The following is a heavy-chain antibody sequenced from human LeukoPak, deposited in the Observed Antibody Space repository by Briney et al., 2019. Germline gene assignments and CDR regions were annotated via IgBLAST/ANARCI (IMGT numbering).Heavy chain of an antibody. CDR2: MNPNSGNT. CDR3: ARGSRVSTIFRTY. D-gene: IGHD3-9*01. J-gene: IGHJ4*02. Sequence: GASVKVSSKASGYTFTSYDINWVRQATGQGLEWMGWMNPNSGNTGYAQKFQGRVTMTRNTSISTAYMELSSLRSEDTAVYYCARGSRVSTIFRTYWGQGTLVTVSS. V-gene: IGHV1-8*01. CDR1: GYTFTSYD.